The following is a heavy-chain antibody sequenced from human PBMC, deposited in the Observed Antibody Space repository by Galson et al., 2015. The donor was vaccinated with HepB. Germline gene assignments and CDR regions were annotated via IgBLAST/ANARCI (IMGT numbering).Heavy chain of an antibody. V-gene: IGHV1-69*13. D-gene: IGHD3-22*01. CDR3: ARPQGWSELVITGVGAFDI. CDR2: IIPIFGTA. CDR1: GGTFSSYA. Sequence: SVKVSCKASGGTFSSYAISWVRQAPGQGLEWMGGIIPIFGTANYAQKFQGRVTITADESTSTAYMELSSLRSEDTAVYYCARPQGWSELVITGVGAFDIWGQGTMVTVSS. J-gene: IGHJ3*02.